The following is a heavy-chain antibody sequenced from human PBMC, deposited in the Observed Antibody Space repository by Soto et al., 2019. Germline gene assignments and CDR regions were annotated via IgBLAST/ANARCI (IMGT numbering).Heavy chain of an antibody. V-gene: IGHV4-39*01. CDR3: ASHPTMVRGVGYFDY. J-gene: IGHJ4*02. CDR2: IYYSGST. Sequence: QLQLQESGPGLVKPSETLSLTCTVSGGSISSSSYYWGWIRQPPGKGLEWIGSIYYSGSTYYNPSLKSRVPISVDPPKNPFPLKLSPVTAAATAVYYSASHPTMVRGVGYFDYWGQGTLVTVSS. CDR1: GGSISSSSYY. D-gene: IGHD3-10*01.